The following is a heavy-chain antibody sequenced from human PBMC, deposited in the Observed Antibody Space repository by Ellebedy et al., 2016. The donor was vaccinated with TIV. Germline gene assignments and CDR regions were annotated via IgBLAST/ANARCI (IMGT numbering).Heavy chain of an antibody. D-gene: IGHD1-26*01. V-gene: IGHV1-69*13. Sequence: SVKVSCXASGGTFSSYAISWVRQAPGQGLEWMGGIIPIFGTANYAQKFQGRVTITADESTSTAYMELSSLRSEDTAVYYCARDGGATPGYYYGMDVWGQGTTVTVSS. J-gene: IGHJ6*02. CDR2: IIPIFGTA. CDR3: ARDGGATPGYYYGMDV. CDR1: GGTFSSYA.